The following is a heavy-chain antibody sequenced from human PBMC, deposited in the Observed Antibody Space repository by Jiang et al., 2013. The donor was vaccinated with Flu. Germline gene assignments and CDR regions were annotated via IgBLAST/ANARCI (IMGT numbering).Heavy chain of an antibody. CDR1: GFNFNAYS. CDR2: LSYNSKYE. CDR3: AREKGNDGYILWYGMDV. V-gene: IGHV3-30*04. D-gene: IGHD2/OR15-2a*01. J-gene: IGHJ6*02. Sequence: QLVESGGGVVQPGGSLRLSCEASGFNFNAYSMHWVRQSPGKGLEWLAVLSYNSKYEYSADSVKGRFTISRDNSRNTLYLQMNSLRREDTAVYYCAREKGNDGYILWYGMDVWGQGTTVTVSS.